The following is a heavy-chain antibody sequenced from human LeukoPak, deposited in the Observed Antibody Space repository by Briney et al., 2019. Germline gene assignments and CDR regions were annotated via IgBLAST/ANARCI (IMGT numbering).Heavy chain of an antibody. CDR1: GGSISSGGYS. CDR2: IHHSGST. D-gene: IGHD3-10*01. J-gene: IGHJ6*03. CDR3: ARAPYGSATNNYYMDV. V-gene: IGHV4-30-2*01. Sequence: SQTLSLTCAVSGGSISSGGYSWSWIRQPPGKGLEWIGCIHHSGSTNYNPSLKSRVTISVDTSKNQFSLKLSSVTAADTAVYYCARAPYGSATNNYYMDVWGKGTTVTVSS.